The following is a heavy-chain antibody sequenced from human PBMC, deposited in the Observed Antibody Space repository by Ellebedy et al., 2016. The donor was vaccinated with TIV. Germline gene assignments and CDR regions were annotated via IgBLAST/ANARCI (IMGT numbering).Heavy chain of an antibody. CDR3: ARAKRGSYYSAFDI. CDR2: IYSDGST. Sequence: GESLKISCATSGVNVSSIYMSWVRQAPGKGLEWVSIIYSDGSTYYADSVKGRFTLSRDISKNTLFLQMNSLRAEDTAVYYCARAKRGSYYSAFDIWGQGTMVTVSS. V-gene: IGHV3-53*01. J-gene: IGHJ3*02. CDR1: GVNVSSIY. D-gene: IGHD1-26*01.